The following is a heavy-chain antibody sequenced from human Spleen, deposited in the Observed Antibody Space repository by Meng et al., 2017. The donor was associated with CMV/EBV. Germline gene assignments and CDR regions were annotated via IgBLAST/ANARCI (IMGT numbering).Heavy chain of an antibody. CDR2: IRAYTGNA. V-gene: IGHV1-18*01. Sequence: SCKASGYTYTRYALPWMRQGPGHGLQWMEWIRAYTGNAPYAQQLHDRVTMNTNTSPGKAYLNLRHLRSDDTAMSYCARDPLDWNFDYWGQGTPVTVSS. D-gene: IGHD1-1*01. J-gene: IGHJ4*02. CDR1: GYTYTRYA. CDR3: ARDPLDWNFDY.